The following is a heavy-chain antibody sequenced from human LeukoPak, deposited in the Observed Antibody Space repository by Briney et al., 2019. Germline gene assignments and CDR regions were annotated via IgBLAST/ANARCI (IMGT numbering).Heavy chain of an antibody. Sequence: SETLSLTCTVSGYSISSGYHWGWIRQPPGKGLEWIGHLYRSGSTYYNPSLKSRVTMSLDTSKNQFFLDLTSVTAADTAVYYCAGVRAAAGKYYYYYMDVWGKGTTVTVSS. J-gene: IGHJ6*03. CDR3: AGVRAAAGKYYYYYMDV. D-gene: IGHD6-13*01. CDR1: GYSISSGYH. V-gene: IGHV4-38-2*02. CDR2: LYRSGST.